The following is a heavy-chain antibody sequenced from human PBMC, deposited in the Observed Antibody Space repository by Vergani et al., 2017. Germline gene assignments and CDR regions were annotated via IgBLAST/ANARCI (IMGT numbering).Heavy chain of an antibody. CDR1: GETFHNIA. J-gene: IGHJ5*02. Sequence: QVQLEQSGAEVKRPGSSLNISCKASGETFHNIAIAWVRQAPGQGLEWMAGSTPISNTPTYSQKFQGRVRITADESTSTAYLELRSLRSDDTAVYYCARVRVGATRRNWFDPWGQGTLVTVSS. V-gene: IGHV1-69*01. D-gene: IGHD1-26*01. CDR3: ARVRVGATRRNWFDP. CDR2: STPISNTP.